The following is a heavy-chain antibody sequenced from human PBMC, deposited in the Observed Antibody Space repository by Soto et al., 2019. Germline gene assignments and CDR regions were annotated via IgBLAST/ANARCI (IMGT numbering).Heavy chain of an antibody. CDR1: GLTVSGKKY. CDR3: ATWNEREHAYDV. D-gene: IGHD1-1*01. Sequence: DVQLVESGGGLMQPGESLRLSCAASGLTVSGKKYVAWVRQAPGKGLEWVSALYDVDGSFYADSVKGPFTTSSDSSKTTVYLQMNGLRPDDTAVYYCATWNEREHAYDVWGQGTTGTVSS. V-gene: IGHV3-53*01. CDR2: LYDVDGS. J-gene: IGHJ3*01.